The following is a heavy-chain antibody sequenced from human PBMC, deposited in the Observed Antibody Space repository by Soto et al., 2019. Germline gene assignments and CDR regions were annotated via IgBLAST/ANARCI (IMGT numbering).Heavy chain of an antibody. CDR1: GGSISSYY. CDR2: IYYSGST. J-gene: IGHJ4*02. CDR3: ARLHYYGSGRSGFHFDY. D-gene: IGHD3-10*01. Sequence: QVQLQESGPGLVKPSETLSLTCTVSGGSISSYYWSWIRQPPGKGLEWIGYIYYSGSTNYNPSLKSRVTISVDTSKNQFSLKLSSVTAADTAVYYCARLHYYGSGRSGFHFDYWGQGTLVTVSS. V-gene: IGHV4-59*01.